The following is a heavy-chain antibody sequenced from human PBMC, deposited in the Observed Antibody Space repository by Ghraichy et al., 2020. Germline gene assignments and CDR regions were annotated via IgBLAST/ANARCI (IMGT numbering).Heavy chain of an antibody. V-gene: IGHV4-31*02. Sequence: GGGGWGGGGRQDPGKGRGWIGYIYYSGSTYYNPSLKSRVTISVDTSKNQFSLKLSSVTAADTAVYYCARDGRDPYYFDYWGQGTLVTVSS. CDR1: GGGGW. D-gene: IGHD1-26*01. CDR3: ARDGRDPYYFDY. J-gene: IGHJ4*02. CDR2: IYYSGST.